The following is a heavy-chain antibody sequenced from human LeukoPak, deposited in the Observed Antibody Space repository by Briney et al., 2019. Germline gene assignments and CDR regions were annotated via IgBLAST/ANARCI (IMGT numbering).Heavy chain of an antibody. Sequence: ASVKVSCKASGDTFTGYYIHWVRQAPGQGLEWMGRINPKSGGLNFAQRFHGRVTMTGNTSISTAYMELSSLRFDDTAVYYCAREEDSSSSGPFDYWGQGTLVTVSS. D-gene: IGHD6-6*01. J-gene: IGHJ4*02. CDR2: INPKSGGL. CDR1: GDTFTGYY. V-gene: IGHV1-2*06. CDR3: AREEDSSSSGPFDY.